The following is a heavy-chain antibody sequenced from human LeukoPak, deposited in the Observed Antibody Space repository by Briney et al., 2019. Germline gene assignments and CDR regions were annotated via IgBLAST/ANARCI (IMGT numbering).Heavy chain of an antibody. CDR2: IDPSDSYT. Sequence: GESLKISCKGSGYSFTSYWISWVRQMPGKGLEWMGRIDPSDSYTNYSPSFQGHVTISADKSISTAYLQWSSLKASDTAMYYCARRGYYDSSGHPDAFDIWGQGTMVTVSS. D-gene: IGHD3-22*01. CDR3: ARRGYYDSSGHPDAFDI. J-gene: IGHJ3*02. CDR1: GYSFTSYW. V-gene: IGHV5-10-1*01.